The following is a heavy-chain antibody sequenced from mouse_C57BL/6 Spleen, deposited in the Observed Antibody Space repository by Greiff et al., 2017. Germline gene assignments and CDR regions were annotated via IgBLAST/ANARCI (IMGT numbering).Heavy chain of an antibody. CDR2: INPNNGGN. Sequence: EVQLQQSGPELVKPGASVKISCKASGYTFTDYYMNWVKPSHGKSLEWLGDINPNNGGNSYNQKFKGKATLTVDTYSRTAYMELRILTSEDTAVYYCARSGVYYEYDGTLYWYFDVWGTGTTVTVSS. V-gene: IGHV1-26*01. J-gene: IGHJ1*03. D-gene: IGHD2-4*01. CDR3: ARSGVYYEYDGTLYWYFDV. CDR1: GYTFTDYY.